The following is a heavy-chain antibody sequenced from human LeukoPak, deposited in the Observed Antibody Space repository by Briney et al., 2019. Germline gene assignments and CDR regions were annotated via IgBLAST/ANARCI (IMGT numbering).Heavy chain of an antibody. V-gene: IGHV4-34*01. CDR1: GGSFSGYY. J-gene: IGHJ5*02. CDR2: INHSGST. CDR3: ARRDSIVLMVYRGANWFDP. D-gene: IGHD2-8*01. Sequence: SETLSLTCAVYGGSFSGYYWSWIRQPPGKGLEWIGEINHSGSTNYNPSLKSRVTISVDTSKNQFSLKLSSVTAADTAVYYCARRDSIVLMVYRGANWFDPRGQGTLVTVSS.